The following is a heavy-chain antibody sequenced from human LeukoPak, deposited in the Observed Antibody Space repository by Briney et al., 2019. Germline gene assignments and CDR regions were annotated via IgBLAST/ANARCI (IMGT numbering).Heavy chain of an antibody. CDR3: AKDSGAILSFGDRIEEGAFDI. CDR1: GFTFSSYA. D-gene: IGHD3-10*01. Sequence: PGRSLRLSCAASGFTFSSYAMHWVRQAPGKGLEWVAVISYDGSNKYYADSVKGRFTISRDNSKNTLYLQMNSLRAEDTAVYYCAKDSGAILSFGDRIEEGAFDIWGQGTMVTVSS. V-gene: IGHV3-30-3*01. CDR2: ISYDGSNK. J-gene: IGHJ3*02.